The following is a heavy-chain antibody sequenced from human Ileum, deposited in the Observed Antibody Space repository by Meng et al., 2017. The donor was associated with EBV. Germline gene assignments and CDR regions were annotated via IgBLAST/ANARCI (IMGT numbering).Heavy chain of an antibody. Sequence: QGQLLQSGAEVKKPGASVKLSCKASGYTFPNYAIHWVRQAPGQRPEWMGWINADNGNTKYSQKFQGRVTITRNTPASTVYMDVRSLRSEDTAVYFCARVERGVKFDKWGQGTLVTVSS. CDR3: ARVERGVKFDK. J-gene: IGHJ4*01. CDR2: INADNGNT. D-gene: IGHD2-21*01. CDR1: GYTFPNYA. V-gene: IGHV1-3*01.